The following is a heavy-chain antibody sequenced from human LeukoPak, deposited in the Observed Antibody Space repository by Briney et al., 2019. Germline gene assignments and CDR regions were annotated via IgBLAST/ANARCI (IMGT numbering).Heavy chain of an antibody. V-gene: IGHV1-69*13. CDR1: GGTFSSYA. CDR2: IIPIFGTA. D-gene: IGHD2-8*01. J-gene: IGHJ4*02. Sequence: ASVKVSCKASGGTFSSYAISWVRQAPGQGLEWMGGIIPIFGTANYAQKFQGRVTITADESTSTAYMELSSLRSEDTAAYYCARDHCTNGVCPYYFDYWGQGTLVTVSS. CDR3: ARDHCTNGVCPYYFDY.